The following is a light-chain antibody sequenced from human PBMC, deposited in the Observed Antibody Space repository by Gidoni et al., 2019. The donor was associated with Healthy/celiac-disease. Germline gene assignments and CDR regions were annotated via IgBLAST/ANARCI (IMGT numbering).Light chain of an antibody. Sequence: ERVRWQTPATPSVSPGERATPSCRASQSVCTHLAWYQQKPGQAPRLPIYGASPRATCIPGRFRGSWSGTEFPLTISSLQSEDFAVYYCQQYNNWLPRTFGQGTKVEIK. V-gene: IGKV3-15*01. CDR1: QSVCTH. CDR3: QQYNNWLPRT. J-gene: IGKJ1*01. CDR2: GAS.